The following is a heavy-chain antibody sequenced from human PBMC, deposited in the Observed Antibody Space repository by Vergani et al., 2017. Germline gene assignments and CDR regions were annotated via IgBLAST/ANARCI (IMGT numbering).Heavy chain of an antibody. CDR3: ARHSIVVATKVHDAFDI. J-gene: IGHJ3*02. CDR1: GYSFTSYG. Sequence: EVQLVQSGAEVKKPGESLKISCKGSGYSFTSYGIGWVRQMPGKGLEWMGIIYPGDSDTRYSPSFQGQVTTSAAKSISTAYLQWSSLKASATAMYYCARHSIVVATKVHDAFDIWGQGTMVTVSS. D-gene: IGHD1-26*01. V-gene: IGHV5-51*01. CDR2: IYPGDSDT.